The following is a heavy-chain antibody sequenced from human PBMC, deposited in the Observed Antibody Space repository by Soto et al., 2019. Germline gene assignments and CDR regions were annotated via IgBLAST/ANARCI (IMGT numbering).Heavy chain of an antibody. CDR1: GFTFSSYS. CDR2: ISSSSSYI. D-gene: IGHD3-22*01. CDR3: ARVPFDCCCYYFRPLHSFYL. V-gene: IGHV3-21*01. J-gene: IGHJ4*02. Sequence: GGSLRLSCAASGFTFSSYSMNWVRQAPGKGLEWVSSISSSSSYIYYADSVKGRFTISRDNAKNSLYLQMNSLRAEDTAVYYCARVPFDCCCYYFRPLHSFYLWGQGTLVIVS.